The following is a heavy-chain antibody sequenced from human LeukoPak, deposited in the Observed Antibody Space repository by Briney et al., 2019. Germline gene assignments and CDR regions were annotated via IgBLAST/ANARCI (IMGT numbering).Heavy chain of an antibody. CDR2: ISDGGSTT. V-gene: IGHV3-74*01. Sequence: PGGSLRLSCEGSAFIFSGHWMNWVRQTPGKGLVWVSRISDGGSTTTYADSVKGRFTISRDNAKNTLYLQMNGLRAEDTAVYYCSRSAYYDGSGNYYDYWGQGTLVTVSS. CDR3: SRSAYYDGSGNYYDY. J-gene: IGHJ4*02. CDR1: AFIFSGHW. D-gene: IGHD3-22*01.